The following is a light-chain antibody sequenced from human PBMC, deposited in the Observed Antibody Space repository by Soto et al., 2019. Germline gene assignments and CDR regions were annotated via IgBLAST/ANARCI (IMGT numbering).Light chain of an antibody. CDR3: SSYTRSGVYV. CDR1: SSDVGGYNA. J-gene: IGLJ1*01. V-gene: IGLV2-14*01. CDR2: DVS. Sequence: QSVLTQPASVSGSPGQSITISCTGTSSDVGGYNAVSWYQQHPGRAPKLMIYDVSNRPSGISNRFSGSKSGSTASLTISGLKAEDDADYYCSSYTRSGVYVFGAGTQLTVL.